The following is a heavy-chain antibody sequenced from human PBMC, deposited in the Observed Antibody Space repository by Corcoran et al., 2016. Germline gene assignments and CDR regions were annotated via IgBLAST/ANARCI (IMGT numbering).Heavy chain of an antibody. CDR2: ISAYNGNT. CDR3: ARVLLKRIAAAGISNWFDP. Sequence: QVQLVQSGAEVKKPGASVKVSCKASGYTFTSYGISWVRQAPGQGLEWMGWISAYNGNTNYAQKLQGRVTMTTDTSTSTAYMELRSLRSDDTAVYYCARVLLKRIAAAGISNWFDPCGQGTLVTVSS. V-gene: IGHV1-18*01. J-gene: IGHJ5*02. D-gene: IGHD6-13*01. CDR1: GYTFTSYG.